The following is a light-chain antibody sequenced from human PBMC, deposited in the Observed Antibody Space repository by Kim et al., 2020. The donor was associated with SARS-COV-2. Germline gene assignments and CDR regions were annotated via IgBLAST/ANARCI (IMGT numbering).Light chain of an antibody. CDR3: QKHNSVPWT. CDR1: HGINNY. J-gene: IGKJ1*01. Sequence: ASVGDRITITCRTSHGINNYLAWYQQKPDKDPKLLIYATSKLQSGVPSRFSGSGSGTDFTLTISSLQPEDFATYYCQKHNSVPWTFGQGTKVDIK. CDR2: ATS. V-gene: IGKV1-27*01.